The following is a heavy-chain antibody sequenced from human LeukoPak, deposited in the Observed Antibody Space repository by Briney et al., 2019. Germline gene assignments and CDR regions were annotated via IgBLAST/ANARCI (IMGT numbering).Heavy chain of an antibody. CDR1: GFTFSNYW. CDR2: INYDGST. CDR3: VRGCSSTSCYPFDC. V-gene: IGHV3-74*01. D-gene: IGHD2-2*01. Sequence: GGSLRLSCAASGFTFSNYWMHWFRQAPGKGLVWVSCINYDGSTNYADSVKGRFTISRDNARNTLYMQMNSLRAEDTAVYYCVRGCSSTSCYPFDCWGQGTLVTVSS. J-gene: IGHJ4*02.